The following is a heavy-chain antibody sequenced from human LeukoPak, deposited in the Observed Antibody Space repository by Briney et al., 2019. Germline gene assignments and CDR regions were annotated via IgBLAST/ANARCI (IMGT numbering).Heavy chain of an antibody. Sequence: GGSLRLSCAASGFTFSTYGMHWVRQAPGKGLEWVAAIWYDGSNKYYADSVKGRFSISRDDSKNTLYLQMNSLRAEDTAVYYCARDLASGYYLFDFWGQGTLVTVSS. V-gene: IGHV3-33*01. D-gene: IGHD3-22*01. CDR2: IWYDGSNK. CDR3: ARDLASGYYLFDF. J-gene: IGHJ4*02. CDR1: GFTFSTYG.